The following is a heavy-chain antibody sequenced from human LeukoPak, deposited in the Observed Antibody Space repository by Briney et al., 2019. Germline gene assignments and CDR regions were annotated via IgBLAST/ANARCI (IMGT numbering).Heavy chain of an antibody. CDR1: GGAINSYY. Sequence: SETLSLTCTVSGGAINSYYWSLIRQPAGKGLEWIGRIYSSGSTGYNPSLKSRVTMSLDTSKNQFSLNLSSVTAADTAVYYCARVDIRTAFFDYWGQGTLVTVSS. D-gene: IGHD5-12*01. J-gene: IGHJ4*02. V-gene: IGHV4-4*07. CDR3: ARVDIRTAFFDY. CDR2: IYSSGST.